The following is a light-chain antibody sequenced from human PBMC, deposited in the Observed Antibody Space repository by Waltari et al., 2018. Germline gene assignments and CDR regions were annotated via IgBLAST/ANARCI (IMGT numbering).Light chain of an antibody. V-gene: IGKV3-11*01. CDR1: QSISSF. Sequence: ETVLTQSPGTLSLSPGERATLSCRASQSISSFLAWYQQKPGQAPRLLIYDASNRATGIPARFGGSGSETDFTLTISSLEPEDFAVYYCQHRSNWPPEFTFGPGTKVYIK. CDR2: DAS. CDR3: QHRSNWPPEFT. J-gene: IGKJ3*01.